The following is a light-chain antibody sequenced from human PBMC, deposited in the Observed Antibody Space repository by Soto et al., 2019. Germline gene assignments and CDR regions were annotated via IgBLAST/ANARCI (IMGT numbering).Light chain of an antibody. Sequence: QSALTQPPSASGSPGQSVTISCAGSSSDIGASNSVSWYQQHPGKAPNLLISEVTKRPSGVPDRFSGSKSGNTASLTVSGLQADDEADYYCGSKAGSNKHVVFGGGTKVTVL. CDR1: SSDIGASNS. CDR3: GSKAGSNKHVV. CDR2: EVT. V-gene: IGLV2-8*01. J-gene: IGLJ2*01.